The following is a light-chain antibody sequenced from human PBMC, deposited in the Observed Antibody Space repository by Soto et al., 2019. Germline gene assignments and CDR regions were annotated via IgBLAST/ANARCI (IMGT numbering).Light chain of an antibody. CDR3: QQYHSYPLT. CDR2: AAS. V-gene: IGKV1D-16*01. J-gene: IGKJ4*01. CDR1: QGISSW. Sequence: DIQMTQSPSSLSASVGDRVSITCRASQGISSWVAWYQQKPGKGPKSLIFAASSLQSGVSSRFRASGSGTDFTLTINSLQPEDSATYYCQQYHSYPLTFGGGTKVEI.